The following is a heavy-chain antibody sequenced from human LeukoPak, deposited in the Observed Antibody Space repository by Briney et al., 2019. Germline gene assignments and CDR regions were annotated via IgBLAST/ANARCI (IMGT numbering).Heavy chain of an antibody. D-gene: IGHD1-1*01. CDR2: IYYSGST. J-gene: IGHJ4*02. CDR3: AKVEGASKASVY. V-gene: IGHV4-39*07. CDR1: GGSISRSSYY. Sequence: SETLSLTCTVSGGSISRSSYYWGWIRQPPGKGLEWIGSIYYSGSTYYNPSLKSRVTISVDTSKNQFSLKMSSVTAADTAVYYCAKVEGASKASVYWGQGALVTVSS.